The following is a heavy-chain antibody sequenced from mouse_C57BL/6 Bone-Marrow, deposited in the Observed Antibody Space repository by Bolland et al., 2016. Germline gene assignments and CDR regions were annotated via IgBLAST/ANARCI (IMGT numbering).Heavy chain of an antibody. CDR3: ARFGSNYYYAMDY. V-gene: IGHV1-82*01. J-gene: IGHJ4*01. CDR2: DT. D-gene: IGHD2-5*01. Sequence: DTNYNGKFKGKATLTADKSSSTAYMQLSSLTSEDSAVYFCARFGSNYYYAMDYWGQGT.